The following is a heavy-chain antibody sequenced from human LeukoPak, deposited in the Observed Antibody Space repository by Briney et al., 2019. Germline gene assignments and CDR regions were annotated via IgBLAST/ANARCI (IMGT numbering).Heavy chain of an antibody. D-gene: IGHD7-27*01. Sequence: SETLSLTCAVSGYSISSGYYWGWIRQPPGKGLEWIGSIYHSGSTYYNPSLKSRVTISVDTSKNQFSLKLSSVTAADTAVYYCARQETGDLSYYYYYMDVWAKGPRSPSP. J-gene: IGHJ6*03. V-gene: IGHV4-38-2*01. CDR1: GYSISSGYY. CDR3: ARQETGDLSYYYYYMDV. CDR2: IYHSGST.